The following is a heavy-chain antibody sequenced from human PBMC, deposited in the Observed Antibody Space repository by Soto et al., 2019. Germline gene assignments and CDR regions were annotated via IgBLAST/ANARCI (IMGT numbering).Heavy chain of an antibody. D-gene: IGHD3-9*01. V-gene: IGHV1-8*01. CDR2: MNPNSGNT. CDR3: ARGESHDILTGDAFDI. J-gene: IGHJ3*02. CDR1: GYTFTSYD. Sequence: ASVKVSCKASGYTFTSYDINWVRQATGQGLEWMGWMNPNSGNTGYAQKFQGRVTMTRNTSISTAYMELSSLRSEDTAVYYCARGESHDILTGDAFDIWGQGTMVTVSS.